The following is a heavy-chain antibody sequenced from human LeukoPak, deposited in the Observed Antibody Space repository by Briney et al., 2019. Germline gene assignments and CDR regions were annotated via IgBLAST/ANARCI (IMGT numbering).Heavy chain of an antibody. D-gene: IGHD2-2*01. CDR3: ARAVTGYCSSTSCQYYFDY. J-gene: IGHJ4*02. Sequence: PSKTLSLTCTVSGGSISSYYWSWIRQPPGKGLEWIGYIYYSGSTNYNPSLKSRVTISVDTSKNQFSLKLSSVTAADTAVYYCARAVTGYCSSTSCQYYFDYWGQGTLVTVSS. CDR2: IYYSGST. V-gene: IGHV4-59*01. CDR1: GGSISSYY.